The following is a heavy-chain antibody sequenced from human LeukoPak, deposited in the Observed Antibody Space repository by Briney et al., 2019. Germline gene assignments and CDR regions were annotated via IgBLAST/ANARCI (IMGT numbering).Heavy chain of an antibody. V-gene: IGHV3-66*02. CDR3: ARGRGEQLGIYYYYYMDV. D-gene: IGHD6-6*01. CDR1: GFTVSSNY. Sequence: PGGSLRLSCAASGFTVSSNYMSWVRQAPGKGLEWVSVIYSGGSTYYADSVKGRFTISRDNSKNTLYLQMNSLRAEDTAVYYCARGRGEQLGIYYYYYMDVWGKGTTVTVSS. CDR2: IYSGGST. J-gene: IGHJ6*03.